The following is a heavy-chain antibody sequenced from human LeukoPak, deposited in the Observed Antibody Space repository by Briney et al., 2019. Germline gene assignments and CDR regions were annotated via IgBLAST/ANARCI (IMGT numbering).Heavy chain of an antibody. CDR1: GFTFSDYY. J-gene: IGHJ3*02. V-gene: IGHV3-11*03. D-gene: IGHD2-21*02. Sequence: GGSLRLSCAASGFTFSDYYMSWIRQAPGKGLEWVSYISSSSYTNYADSVTGRFTISRDNAKNSLYLQMNSLRAEDTAVYYCARGAYCGGDCYEASGAFDIWGQGTMVTVSS. CDR2: ISSSSYT. CDR3: ARGAYCGGDCYEASGAFDI.